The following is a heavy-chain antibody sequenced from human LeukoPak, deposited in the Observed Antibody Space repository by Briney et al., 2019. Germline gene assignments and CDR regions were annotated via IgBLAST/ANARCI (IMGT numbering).Heavy chain of an antibody. J-gene: IGHJ4*02. CDR1: GYSISSGYY. CDR2: IYHSGST. CDR3: ARRVGVALDY. V-gene: IGHV4-38-2*02. D-gene: IGHD2-21*01. Sequence: SETLSLTCTVSGYSISSGYYWGWIRQPPGKGLEWIGSIYHSGSTYYNPSFKSRVTISVDTSKNQFSLKLSSVTAADTAVYYCARRVGVALDYWGQGTLVTVSS.